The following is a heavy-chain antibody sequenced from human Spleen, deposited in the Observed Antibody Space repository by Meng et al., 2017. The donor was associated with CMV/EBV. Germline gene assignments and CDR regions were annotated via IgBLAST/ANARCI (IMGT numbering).Heavy chain of an antibody. CDR1: GGSFSGYS. V-gene: IGHV4-59*10. Sequence: QVQRQQWGAGPLKPSETLSLTCAVYGGSFSGYSWSWIRQPAGKGLEWIGRIYTSGSTNYNPSLKSRVTMSVDTSKNQFSLKLSSVTAADTAVYYCARDYPFMIGFWRRMNWFDPWGQGTLVTVSS. J-gene: IGHJ5*02. D-gene: IGHD3-22*01. CDR3: ARDYPFMIGFWRRMNWFDP. CDR2: IYTSGST.